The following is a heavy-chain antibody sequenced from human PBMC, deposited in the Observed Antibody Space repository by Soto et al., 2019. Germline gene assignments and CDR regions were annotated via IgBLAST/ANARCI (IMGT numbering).Heavy chain of an antibody. Sequence: EVQLLESGGGLVQPGGSLRLSCAASGFTFNIYAMTWVRQAPGKGLEWVSTTGATGRTTYYADSVKGRFTVSRDNSKNTLDLQMSSLRAEDTAVYYCATVNNTSRSFDSWGQGTLVTVSS. J-gene: IGHJ4*02. V-gene: IGHV3-23*01. CDR3: ATVNNTSRSFDS. CDR1: GFTFNIYA. CDR2: TGATGRTT. D-gene: IGHD1-20*01.